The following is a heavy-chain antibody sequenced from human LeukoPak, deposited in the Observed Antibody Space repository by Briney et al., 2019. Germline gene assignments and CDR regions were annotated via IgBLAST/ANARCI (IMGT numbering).Heavy chain of an antibody. CDR3: ARVSSSSLLSHLDY. Sequence: PGGSLRLSCAASGFTFSSYAMHWVRQAPGKGLEWVAVISYDGSNKYYADSVKGRFTISRDNSKNTLYLQMNSLRAEDTAVYYCARVSSSSLLSHLDYWGQGTLVTVSS. CDR1: GFTFSSYA. D-gene: IGHD6-6*01. CDR2: ISYDGSNK. J-gene: IGHJ4*02. V-gene: IGHV3-30*04.